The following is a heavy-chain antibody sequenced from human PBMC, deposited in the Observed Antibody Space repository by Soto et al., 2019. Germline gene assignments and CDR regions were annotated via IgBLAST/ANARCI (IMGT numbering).Heavy chain of an antibody. CDR2: INIDGSDT. Sequence: PRGSLRLSCAASGFTFRNYWMHWVRQTPGMGLVWVTHINIDGSDTTYADSVRGRFTISRDNAKNTLCLQMNSLRAEDTAVDYCVIHRTGGGLVLRGPGIPVTGSS. CDR3: VIHRTGGGLVL. D-gene: IGHD3-16*01. V-gene: IGHV3-74*01. CDR1: GFTFRNYW. J-gene: IGHJ1*01.